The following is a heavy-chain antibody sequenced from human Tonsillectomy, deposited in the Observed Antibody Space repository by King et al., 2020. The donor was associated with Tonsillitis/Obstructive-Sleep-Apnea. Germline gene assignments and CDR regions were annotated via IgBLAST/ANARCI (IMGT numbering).Heavy chain of an antibody. J-gene: IGHJ3*01. D-gene: IGHD1-26*01. V-gene: IGHV3-30*04. CDR1: GFTFRSYA. CDR2: TSYDGSDT. CDR3: AAQGAGAQALHDFDF. Sequence: VQLVESGGGVVQPGRSLRLSCAASGFTFRSYAMHWVRQAPGKGLEWVGFTSYDGSDTYYADSVRGRFTISRDNSRKTLHLQMNSLRAEDTAVYHCAAQGAGAQALHDFDFWGQGTMVTVSS.